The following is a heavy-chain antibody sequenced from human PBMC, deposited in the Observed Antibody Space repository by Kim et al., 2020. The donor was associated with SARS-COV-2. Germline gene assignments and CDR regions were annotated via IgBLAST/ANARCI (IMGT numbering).Heavy chain of an antibody. D-gene: IGHD6-19*01. CDR2: IWYDGSNK. CDR3: ARDIGPGSGWCVY. Sequence: GGSLRLSCAASGFTFSSYGMHWVRQAPGKGLEWVAVIWYDGSNKYYADSVKGRFTISRDNSKNTLYLQMNSLRAEDTAVYYCARDIGPGSGWCVYWGQGTLVTVSS. J-gene: IGHJ4*02. CDR1: GFTFSSYG. V-gene: IGHV3-33*01.